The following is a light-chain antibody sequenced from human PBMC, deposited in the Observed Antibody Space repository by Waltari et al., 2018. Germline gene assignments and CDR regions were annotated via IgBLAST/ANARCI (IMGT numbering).Light chain of an antibody. J-gene: IGKJ4*01. Sequence: EIVLTQSPGTLSLSPGERATLSCRTSLSVSSTYLGWYQQKVGQAPRLLIYGASSRATDITDRFSGSGSGTEFTLTISRLEPEDFAMYYCQQYQSSPLTFGGGTRVEIK. CDR1: LSVSSTY. CDR3: QQYQSSPLT. CDR2: GAS. V-gene: IGKV3-20*01.